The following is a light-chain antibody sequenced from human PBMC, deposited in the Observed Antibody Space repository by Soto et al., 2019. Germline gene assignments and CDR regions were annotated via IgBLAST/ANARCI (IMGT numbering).Light chain of an antibody. J-gene: IGKJ1*01. CDR2: WAS. CDR3: HENYDAPQT. V-gene: IGKV4-1*01. Sequence: DIVMTQSPDSLAVSLGERATINCKSSQSILYSSNNKNYLAWYQQKPGQPPKLLIYWASTRESGVPDRFSGSGSVTDFTLTISSLQAGDVAVYYCHENYDAPQTFGQGTKVEIK. CDR1: QSILYSSNNKNY.